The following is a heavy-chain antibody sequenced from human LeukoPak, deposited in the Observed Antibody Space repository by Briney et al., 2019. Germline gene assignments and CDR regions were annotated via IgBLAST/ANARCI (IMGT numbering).Heavy chain of an antibody. CDR1: GFTFSSYA. J-gene: IGHJ4*02. D-gene: IGHD6-19*01. CDR3: AKAYIAVAGPGRIDTYDY. Sequence: GGSLRLSCAASGFTFSSYAMSWVRQAPGKGLEWVSAISGSGGSTYYADSVKGRFTISRDNSKNTLYLQMNSLRAEDTAVYYCAKAYIAVAGPGRIDTYDYWGQGTLVTVSS. CDR2: ISGSGGST. V-gene: IGHV3-23*01.